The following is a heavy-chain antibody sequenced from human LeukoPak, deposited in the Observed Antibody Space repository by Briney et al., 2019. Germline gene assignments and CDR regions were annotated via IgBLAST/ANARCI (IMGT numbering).Heavy chain of an antibody. CDR1: GYTFTSYG. J-gene: IGHJ3*02. CDR3: ARVGDYGGEIYIDAFDI. CDR2: ISAYNGNT. D-gene: IGHD4-23*01. V-gene: IGHV1-18*01. Sequence: ASVKVSCKASGYTFTSYGISWVRQAPGQGLEWMGWISAYNGNTNYAQKLQGRVTMTTDTSTSTAYMELRSLRSDDTAVYYCARVGDYGGEIYIDAFDIWGQGTMVTVSS.